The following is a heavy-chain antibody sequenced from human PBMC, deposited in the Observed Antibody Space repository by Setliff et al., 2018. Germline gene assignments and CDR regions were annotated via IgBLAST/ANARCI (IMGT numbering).Heavy chain of an antibody. V-gene: IGHV3-74*01. Sequence: PGGSLRLSCEASGFTFRSYWMHWVRQAPGEGLVWVSRMNSDGSTKNYADSVKGRFTISRDNAKNSLYLEMNSLRDDDTAVYYCARSEGRRDGYNWWGQGTLVTVSS. CDR3: ARSEGRRDGYNW. CDR1: GFTFRSYW. CDR2: MNSDGSTK. J-gene: IGHJ4*02. D-gene: IGHD5-12*01.